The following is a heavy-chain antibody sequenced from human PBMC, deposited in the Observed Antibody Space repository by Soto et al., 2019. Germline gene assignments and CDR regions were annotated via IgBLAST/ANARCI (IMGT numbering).Heavy chain of an antibody. Sequence: GASVKVSCKASGGTFSSYTISWVRQAPGQGLEWMGRIIPILGIANYAQKFQGRVTITADKSTSTAYMELSSLRSEDTAVYYCARDSGLVWGQTTSDYWGQGTLVTVSS. J-gene: IGHJ4*02. CDR1: GGTFSSYT. CDR2: IIPILGIA. D-gene: IGHD7-27*01. CDR3: ARDSGLVWGQTTSDY. V-gene: IGHV1-69*04.